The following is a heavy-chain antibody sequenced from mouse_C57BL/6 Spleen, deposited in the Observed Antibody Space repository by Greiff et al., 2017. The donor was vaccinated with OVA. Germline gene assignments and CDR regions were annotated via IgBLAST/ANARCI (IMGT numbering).Heavy chain of an antibody. Sequence: QVQLQQPGAELVKPGASVKLSCKASGYTFTSYWMHWVKQRPGQGLEWIGMIHPNSGSTNYNEKFKSKATLTVDKSSSTAYMQLSSLTSEDSAVYYCARSELWSITTVVATDYWGQGTTLTVSS. D-gene: IGHD1-1*01. CDR3: ARSELWSITTVVATDY. CDR2: IHPNSGST. J-gene: IGHJ2*01. CDR1: GYTFTSYW. V-gene: IGHV1-64*01.